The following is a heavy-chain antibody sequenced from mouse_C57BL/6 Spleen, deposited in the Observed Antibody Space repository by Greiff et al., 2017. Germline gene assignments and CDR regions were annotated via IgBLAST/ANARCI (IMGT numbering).Heavy chain of an antibody. CDR3: ARDFYDGYYGY. CDR1: GYSITSGYY. Sequence: EVKLQESGPGLVKPSQSLSLTCSVTGYSITSGYYWNWIRQFPGNKLEWMGYISYDGSNNYNPSLKNRISITRDTSKNQFFLKLNSVTTEDTATYYCARDFYDGYYGYWGQGTTLTVSS. J-gene: IGHJ2*01. V-gene: IGHV3-6*01. CDR2: ISYDGSN. D-gene: IGHD2-3*01.